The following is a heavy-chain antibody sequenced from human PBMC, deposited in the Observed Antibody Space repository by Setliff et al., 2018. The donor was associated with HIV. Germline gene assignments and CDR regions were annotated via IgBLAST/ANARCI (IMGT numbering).Heavy chain of an antibody. CDR1: GYSFTKYG. CDR3: AKPFGSDGSRQLDS. CDR2: INAANGDT. Sequence: ASVKVSCKASGYSFTKYGIQWVRQAPGQRLEWMGLINAANGDTKYSQKFQARLTFTRDTSASTVYMELSSLRSDDTAIYYCAKPFGSDGSRQLDSWGQGTLVTVSS. V-gene: IGHV1-3*01. J-gene: IGHJ4*02. D-gene: IGHD2-15*01.